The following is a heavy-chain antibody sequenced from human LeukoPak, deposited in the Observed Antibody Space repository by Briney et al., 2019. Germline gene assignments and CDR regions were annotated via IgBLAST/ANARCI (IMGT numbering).Heavy chain of an antibody. CDR1: GFTFSTYW. Sequence: GGSLRLSCAATGFTFSTYWMSWVRQAPGKGLEWVANIKQDGSAKYYVDSVKGRFTISRGNAKNSLYLQMNSLRAEDTGVYYCAREGVVGATANHYDYWGQGSLVTVSS. CDR3: AREGVVGATANHYDY. D-gene: IGHD1-26*01. V-gene: IGHV3-7*01. J-gene: IGHJ4*02. CDR2: IKQDGSAK.